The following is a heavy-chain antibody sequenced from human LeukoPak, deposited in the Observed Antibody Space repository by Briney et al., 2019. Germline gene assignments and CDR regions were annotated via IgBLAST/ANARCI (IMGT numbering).Heavy chain of an antibody. CDR2: IYYSGST. J-gene: IGHJ3*02. D-gene: IGHD6-19*01. CDR3: ARGRAVAVGDAFDI. V-gene: IGHV4-61*05. Sequence: SETLSLTCTVSGGSIRSSYYYWGWIRQPPGKGLEWIGYIYYSGSTNYNPSLKSRVTISVDTSKNQFSLKLSSVTAADTAVYYCARGRAVAVGDAFDIWGQGTMVTVSS. CDR1: GGSIRSSYYY.